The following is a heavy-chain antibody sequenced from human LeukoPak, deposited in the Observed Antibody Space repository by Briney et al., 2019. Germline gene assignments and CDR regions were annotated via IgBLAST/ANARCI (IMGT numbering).Heavy chain of an antibody. J-gene: IGHJ4*02. V-gene: IGHV4-39*07. CDR3: ATYKYDYVWGNQHFDY. CDR2: INYRGST. Sequence: SETLSLTCTVSSASISSNTYYRAWIRQPPGKGLEYIGSINYRGSTYYNPSLKSRVTLSVDTSKNQFSLKLNSVTAADTAVYYCATYKYDYVWGNQHFDYWGQGTLVAVSS. D-gene: IGHD3-16*01. CDR1: SASISSNTYY.